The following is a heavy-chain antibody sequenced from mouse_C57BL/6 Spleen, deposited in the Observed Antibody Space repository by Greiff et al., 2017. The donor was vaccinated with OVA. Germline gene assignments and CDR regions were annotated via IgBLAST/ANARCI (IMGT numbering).Heavy chain of an antibody. D-gene: IGHD1-1*01. J-gene: IGHJ2*01. CDR2: ISDGGSYT. V-gene: IGHV5-4*01. CDR1: GFTFSSYA. Sequence: EVHLVESGGGLVKPGGSLKLSCAASGFTFSSYAMSWVRQTPEKRLEWVATISDGGSYTYYPDNVKGRFTISRDNAKNNLYLQMSHLKSEDTAMYYCARTDYGSSYYFDYWGQGTTLTVSS. CDR3: ARTDYGSSYYFDY.